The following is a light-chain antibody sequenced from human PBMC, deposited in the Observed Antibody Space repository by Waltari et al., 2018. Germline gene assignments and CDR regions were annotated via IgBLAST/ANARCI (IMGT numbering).Light chain of an antibody. CDR3: QQYYTTPYT. Sequence: DIVMTQSPGSLAVSLGERATINCKPSQNVLSSSNNKNSLAWYQQKRGQPPWLLIYLASIREAGIPARFSGSGSGTDFTLTISSLQAEDVAVYYCQQYYTTPYTFGQGTKLEIK. CDR2: LAS. V-gene: IGKV4-1*01. CDR1: QNVLSSSNNKNS. J-gene: IGKJ2*01.